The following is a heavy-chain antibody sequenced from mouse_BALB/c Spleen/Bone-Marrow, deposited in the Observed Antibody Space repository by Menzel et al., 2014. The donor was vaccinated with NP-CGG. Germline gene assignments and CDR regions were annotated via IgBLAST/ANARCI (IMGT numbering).Heavy chain of an antibody. J-gene: IGHJ4*01. CDR1: GFNIKDTY. CDR3: ARWEYYAMDY. CDR2: IDPANGNT. D-gene: IGHD4-1*01. V-gene: IGHV14-3*02. Sequence: EVKLVESGAELVKPGASVKLSCTASGFNIKDTYMHWVKQRPEQGLEWIGRIDPANGNTKYDPTFQGKATITADTSSNTAYLQLSSLTSEDTAVYYCARWEYYAMDYWGQGTSVTVSS.